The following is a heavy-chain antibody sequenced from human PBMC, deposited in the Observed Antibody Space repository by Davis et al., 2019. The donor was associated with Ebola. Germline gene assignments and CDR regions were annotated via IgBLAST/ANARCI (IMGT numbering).Heavy chain of an antibody. CDR3: ARNDDFWSPYGMDV. Sequence: GESLKISCTASGFTFGNYAMSWFRQAPGKGLEWVSFIRGRSYGGTTEYAASVKGRFTISRDDSKSIAYLQMNSLKTEDTAVYYCARNDDFWSPYGMDVWGQGTTVIVSS. V-gene: IGHV3-49*03. CDR1: GFTFGNYA. J-gene: IGHJ6*02. CDR2: IRGRSYGGTT. D-gene: IGHD3-3*01.